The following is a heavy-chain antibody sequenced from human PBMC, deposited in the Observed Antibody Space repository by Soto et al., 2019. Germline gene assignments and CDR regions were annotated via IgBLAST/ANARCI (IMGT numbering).Heavy chain of an antibody. Sequence: VGSLRLSCAASGLTFSSYAMHWVRQAPGKGLEWVAVISYDGSNKYYADSVKGRFTISRDNSKNTLYLQMNSLRAEDTAVYYCARAGDELVGNYYYGMDVWGQGTTVTVSS. CDR2: ISYDGSNK. D-gene: IGHD6-6*01. J-gene: IGHJ6*02. CDR3: ARAGDELVGNYYYGMDV. CDR1: GLTFSSYA. V-gene: IGHV3-30-3*01.